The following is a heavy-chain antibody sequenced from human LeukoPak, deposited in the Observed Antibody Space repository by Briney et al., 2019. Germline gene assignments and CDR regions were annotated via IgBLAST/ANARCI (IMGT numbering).Heavy chain of an antibody. CDR1: GGSMTGCY. CDR2: IYNGGSP. Sequence: SETLSLTCVVSGGSMTGCYWSWIRQPPGRGLEWIGYIYNGGSPNYNPSLKSRVAISIDTSNNHLFLKLNSVTAADTAMHYCARHSQTGTRAFDIWGQGTMVTVSS. V-gene: IGHV4-59*08. D-gene: IGHD3-10*01. J-gene: IGHJ3*02. CDR3: ARHSQTGTRAFDI.